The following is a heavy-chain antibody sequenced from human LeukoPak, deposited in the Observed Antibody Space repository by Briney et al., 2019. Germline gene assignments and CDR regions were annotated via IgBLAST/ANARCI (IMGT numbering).Heavy chain of an antibody. V-gene: IGHV3-23*01. Sequence: GGSLRLSCAASGFTFSTYAMSWVRQAPGKGLEWVSGISGRGGSTYYADSVKGRFTIFRDDSKNTLYLQMNSLRAEDTAVYYCARSAMVRGLNWFDPWGQGTLVTVSS. D-gene: IGHD3-10*01. CDR1: GFTFSTYA. CDR3: ARSAMVRGLNWFDP. CDR2: ISGRGGST. J-gene: IGHJ5*02.